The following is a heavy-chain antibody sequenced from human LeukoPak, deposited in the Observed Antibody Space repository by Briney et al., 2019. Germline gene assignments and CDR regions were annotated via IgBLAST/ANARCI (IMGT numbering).Heavy chain of an antibody. D-gene: IGHD4-17*01. J-gene: IGHJ4*02. V-gene: IGHV4-30-4*01. CDR2: IYYSGNT. Sequence: SETLPLTCTVSGGSISSGHYYWSWVRQPPGKGLEWIGYIYYSGNTYYNPSLKSRVTISVDTSKNQFSLKLSSVTAADTAVYYCARAFTVTTPPDYWGQGTLVTVSS. CDR3: ARAFTVTTPPDY. CDR1: GGSISSGHYY.